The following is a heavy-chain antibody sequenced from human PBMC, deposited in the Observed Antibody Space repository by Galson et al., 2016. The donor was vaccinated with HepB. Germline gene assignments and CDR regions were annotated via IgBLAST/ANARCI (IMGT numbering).Heavy chain of an antibody. J-gene: IGHJ6*02. CDR2: IYSGGLT. Sequence: SLRLSCAASGVAVSSNYMSWVRQAPGKGLEWVSVIYSGGLTVYPDSAQGRFTISRDNSKNPLFIQMNNLTAEDTAVYYCERGVGGVPSDNYYHGPDVWGQETTVTVSS. V-gene: IGHV3-66*01. CDR1: GVAVSSNY. D-gene: IGHD3-10*01. CDR3: ERGVGGVPSDNYYHGPDV.